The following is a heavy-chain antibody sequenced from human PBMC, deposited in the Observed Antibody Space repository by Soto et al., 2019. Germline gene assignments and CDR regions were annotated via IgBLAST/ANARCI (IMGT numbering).Heavy chain of an antibody. CDR1: GFTFSSYE. CDR2: ISSSGNTI. Sequence: EVQLVESGGGLVQPRGSLRLSCAASGFTFSSYEMNWVRQAPGKGLEWISYISSSGNTIYYTDSVKGRFTISRDNAKNSLYLQMNSLRAEDTAVYYCAGQWKLSRVIDQCGQGTLVTVSS. V-gene: IGHV3-48*03. CDR3: AGQWKLSRVIDQ. D-gene: IGHD6-19*01. J-gene: IGHJ4*02.